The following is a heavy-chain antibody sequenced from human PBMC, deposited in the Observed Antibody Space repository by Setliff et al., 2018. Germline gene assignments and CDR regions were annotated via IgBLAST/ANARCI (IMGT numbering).Heavy chain of an antibody. CDR2: IGGRGIST. CDR1: GFTFDDYA. D-gene: IGHD6-19*01. Sequence: GGSLRLSCAASGFTFDDYAMHWVRQAPGKGLEWVSGIGGRGISTYYADSVKGRFIISRDNSENTLYLQMNSLRAEDTAVYYCARAVAGNYYYYYGMDVWGQGTTVTVSS. V-gene: IGHV3-23*01. CDR3: ARAVAGNYYYYYGMDV. J-gene: IGHJ6*02.